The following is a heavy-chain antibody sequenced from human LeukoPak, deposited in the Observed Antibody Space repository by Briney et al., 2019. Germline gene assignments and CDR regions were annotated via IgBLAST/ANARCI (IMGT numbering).Heavy chain of an antibody. J-gene: IGHJ4*02. D-gene: IGHD3-16*02. CDR2: ISYDGSNK. Sequence: LPGGSLRLSCVASGFTFSSYGMHWVRQAPGKGLEWVAVISYDGSNKYYADSVKGRFTISRDNSKNTLYLQMNSLRAEDTAVYYCAKDTYYDYVWGSYRYTGFDYWGQGTLVTVSS. CDR1: GFTFSSYG. CDR3: AKDTYYDYVWGSYRYTGFDY. V-gene: IGHV3-30*18.